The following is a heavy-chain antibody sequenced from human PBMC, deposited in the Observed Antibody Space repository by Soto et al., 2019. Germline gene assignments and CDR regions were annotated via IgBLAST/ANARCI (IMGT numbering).Heavy chain of an antibody. V-gene: IGHV4-31*03. CDR2: IYYSGST. CDR1: GCSISSGGYY. J-gene: IGHJ6*02. CDR3: AASCVGCGGFNYYGMDV. Sequence: SETLSLTCTFSGCSISSGGYYLSWIRQHPGKGLEWIGYIYYSGSTYYNPSLKSRVTISVDTSKNQFSLKLSSVTAADTAVYYCAASCVGCGGFNYYGMDVWGQGTTVTVSS. D-gene: IGHD2-21*01.